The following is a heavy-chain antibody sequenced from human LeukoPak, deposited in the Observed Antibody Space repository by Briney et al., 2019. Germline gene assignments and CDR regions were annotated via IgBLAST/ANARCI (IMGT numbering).Heavy chain of an antibody. J-gene: IGHJ6*02. D-gene: IGHD2-2*01. Sequence: SETLSLTCAVYGVSFSGYYWSWIRQPPGKGLEWIGEINHSGSTNYNPSLKSRVTISVDTSKNQFSLKLSSVTAADTAVYYCARGQVVPAAIRYYYYYGMDVWGQGTTVTVSS. CDR1: GVSFSGYY. CDR2: INHSGST. CDR3: ARGQVVPAAIRYYYYYGMDV. V-gene: IGHV4-34*01.